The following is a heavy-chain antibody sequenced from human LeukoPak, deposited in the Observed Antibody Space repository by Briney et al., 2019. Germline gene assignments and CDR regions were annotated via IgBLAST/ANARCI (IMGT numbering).Heavy chain of an antibody. D-gene: IGHD3-22*01. Sequence: GGSLRLSYAASGFTFEDYTMHWVRQAPGKTLEWVSLISWDGTTYYTDSVKGRFTISRDNSKNSLYLQMDTLRTEDTAFYYCVKDLSYESSGHVFDYWGQGTLVTVSS. J-gene: IGHJ4*02. V-gene: IGHV3-43*01. CDR2: ISWDGTT. CDR1: GFTFEDYT. CDR3: VKDLSYESSGHVFDY.